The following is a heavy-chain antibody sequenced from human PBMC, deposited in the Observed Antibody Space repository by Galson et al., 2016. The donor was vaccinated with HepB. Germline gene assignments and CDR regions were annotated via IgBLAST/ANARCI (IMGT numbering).Heavy chain of an antibody. J-gene: IGHJ3*01. Sequence: SMRLSCAASGFTFSHFWMSWVRQAPGKGLEWVADIKADGRAKFYVDSVKGRFTIARDNTKNSLYLQMNSLRAEDTAVYYCVRDDYLDVWGQGTMVTVSS. CDR2: IKADGRAK. D-gene: IGHD4-11*01. CDR3: VRDDYLDV. CDR1: GFTFSHFW. V-gene: IGHV3-7*01.